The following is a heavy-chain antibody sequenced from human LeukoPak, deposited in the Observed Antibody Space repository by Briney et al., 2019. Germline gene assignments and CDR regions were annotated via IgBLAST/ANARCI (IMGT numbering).Heavy chain of an antibody. CDR3: ARAWTYQLLAPHDAFDI. J-gene: IGHJ3*02. CDR2: INPNSGGT. CDR1: GYTFTGYY. Sequence: ASVKVSCKASGYTFTGYYMHWVRQAPRQGLEWMGWINPNSGGTNYAQKFQGRVTMTRDTSISTAYMELSRLRSDDTAVYYCARAWTYQLLAPHDAFDIWGQGTMVTVSS. V-gene: IGHV1-2*02. D-gene: IGHD2-2*01.